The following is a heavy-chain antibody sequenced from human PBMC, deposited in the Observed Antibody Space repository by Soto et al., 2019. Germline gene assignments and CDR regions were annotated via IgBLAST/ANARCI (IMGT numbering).Heavy chain of an antibody. Sequence: EVQLVESGGGLVQPGGSLRHSCAASGFTFSNYWMTWVRQAPGKGLEWVGSIKLDGSERYYVDSVKGRFTISRDNARNSLYLQMNSLRAEDTAVYYCARRSVIYNWFDPWGQGTLVTVSS. CDR2: IKLDGSER. J-gene: IGHJ5*02. D-gene: IGHD3-16*02. V-gene: IGHV3-7*01. CDR1: GFTFSNYW. CDR3: ARRSVIYNWFDP.